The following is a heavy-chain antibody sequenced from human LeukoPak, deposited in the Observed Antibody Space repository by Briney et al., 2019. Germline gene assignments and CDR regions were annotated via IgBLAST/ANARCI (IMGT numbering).Heavy chain of an antibody. CDR3: AKESWDAHADSSGCHFDY. V-gene: IGHV3-23*01. D-gene: IGHD3-22*01. J-gene: IGHJ4*02. CDR2: ISGSGGST. Sequence: GGSLRLSCAASGFTFSSYAMSWVRQAPGKGLEWVSSISGSGGSTYYADSVKGRFTISRDNSKNTLYLQMNSLRAEDTAVYYCAKESWDAHADSSGCHFDYWGQGTLVTVSS. CDR1: GFTFSSYA.